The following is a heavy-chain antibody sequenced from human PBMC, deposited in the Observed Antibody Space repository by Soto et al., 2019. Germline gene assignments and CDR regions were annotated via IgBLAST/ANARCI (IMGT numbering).Heavy chain of an antibody. Sequence: LRLSCAASGFTFSSSAMSWVRQAPGKGLEWVSTIRESGGTTHYADSVKGRFTISRDTSKNMLNLQMNSLRAEDTAIYYCAKDYHWGIIPPPHDFWGQGTLVTVSS. V-gene: IGHV3-23*01. CDR1: GFTFSSSA. CDR3: AKDYHWGIIPPPHDF. CDR2: IRESGGTT. D-gene: IGHD3-16*01. J-gene: IGHJ4*02.